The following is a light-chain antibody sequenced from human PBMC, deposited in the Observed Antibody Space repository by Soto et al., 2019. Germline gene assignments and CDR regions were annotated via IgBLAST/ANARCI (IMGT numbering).Light chain of an antibody. CDR3: QQTYSTPPIT. J-gene: IGKJ5*01. CDR1: QTINNN. V-gene: IGKV1-39*01. Sequence: IQMTQSPSSLSASVGARVTITCRASQTINNNLNWYQQKPGKAPKLLIYATSTLQSGVPLRFIGSGSGTDFTLTINSLQPEDSATYYCQQTYSTPPITFGQGTRLEIK. CDR2: ATS.